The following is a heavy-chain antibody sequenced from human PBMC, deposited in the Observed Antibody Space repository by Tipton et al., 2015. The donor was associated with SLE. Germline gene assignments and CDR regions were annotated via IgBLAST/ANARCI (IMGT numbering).Heavy chain of an antibody. J-gene: IGHJ4*02. CDR3: ARGGGSYYDY. V-gene: IGHV4-59*11. Sequence: TLSLTCTVSGGSISRHSWNWIRQPPGKGLQWIGYLDYTGNTNYSPSLKRRVTMSIDTSKNQFFLRLSSVTAADTAVYYCARGGGSYYDYWGQGTLVTVSS. D-gene: IGHD1-26*01. CDR1: GGSISRHS. CDR2: LDYTGNT.